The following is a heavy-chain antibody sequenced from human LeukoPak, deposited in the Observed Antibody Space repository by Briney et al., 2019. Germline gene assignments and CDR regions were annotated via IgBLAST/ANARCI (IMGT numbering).Heavy chain of an antibody. V-gene: IGHV4-59*01. D-gene: IGHD3-3*01. CDR1: GGSISSYY. CDR2: IYYSGST. Sequence: PSETLSLTCTVSGGSISSYYWSWIRQPPGKGLEWIGYIYYSGSTNYNPSLKSRVTISVDTSKNQFSLKLSSVTAADTAVYYCAGARAGRFGVVNPDYWGQGTLVTVSS. CDR3: AGARAGRFGVVNPDY. J-gene: IGHJ4*02.